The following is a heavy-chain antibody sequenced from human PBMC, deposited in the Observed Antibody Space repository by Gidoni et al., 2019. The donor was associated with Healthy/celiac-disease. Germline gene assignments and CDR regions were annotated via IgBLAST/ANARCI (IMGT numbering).Heavy chain of an antibody. Sequence: EVQLVVSGGGVVQPGGSLRIRCAASGVTFSSYEMNWFRLATGKERVWVSYISSSGSTIDYADSVKGRFTISRDNAKNSLYLQMNSLITEDTAVYYCARVEAVRGGFDYWGQGTLVTVSS. J-gene: IGHJ4*02. CDR1: GVTFSSYE. CDR3: ARVEAVRGGFDY. V-gene: IGHV3-48*03. CDR2: ISSSGSTI. D-gene: IGHD3-16*01.